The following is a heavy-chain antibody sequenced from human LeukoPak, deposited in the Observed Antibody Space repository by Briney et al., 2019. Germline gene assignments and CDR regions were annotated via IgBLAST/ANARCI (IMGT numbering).Heavy chain of an antibody. CDR3: AREGLYGDYVWSLDY. CDR2: IYYSGGT. J-gene: IGHJ4*02. D-gene: IGHD4-17*01. CDR1: GGSVSSGSYY. Sequence: SETLSLTCTVSGGSVSSGSYYWSWIRQPPGKGLEWIGYIYYSGGTNYNPSLKSRVTISVDTSKNQLSLKLSSVTAADTAVYYCAREGLYGDYVWSLDYWGQGTLVTVSS. V-gene: IGHV4-61*01.